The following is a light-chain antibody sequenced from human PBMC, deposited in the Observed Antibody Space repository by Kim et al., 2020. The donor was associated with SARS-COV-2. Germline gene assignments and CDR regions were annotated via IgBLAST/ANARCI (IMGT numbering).Light chain of an antibody. Sequence: EIVMTQSPATLSVSPGERATLSCRASQSVSSNLAWYQQKPGQVPRLLIYGASTRATGIPARFSGSGSGTEFTLTISSLQSEDFAIYYCQQYNKWPPLTFGGGTKVDIK. V-gene: IGKV3-15*01. CDR2: GAS. CDR1: QSVSSN. CDR3: QQYNKWPPLT. J-gene: IGKJ4*01.